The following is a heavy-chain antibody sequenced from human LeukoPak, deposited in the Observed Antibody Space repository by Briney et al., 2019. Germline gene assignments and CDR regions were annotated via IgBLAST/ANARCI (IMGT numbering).Heavy chain of an antibody. Sequence: PSETLSLTCAVSGGSISSYYWSWIRQPAGKGLEWTGRIYTSGTTNYNPSLRSRVTMSVDTSKNQFSLNLNSVTAADTAVYYCARTSPRAATFDYWGQGTLVTVSS. CDR3: ARTSPRAATFDY. CDR2: IYTSGTT. V-gene: IGHV4-4*07. D-gene: IGHD2-15*01. J-gene: IGHJ4*02. CDR1: GGSISSYY.